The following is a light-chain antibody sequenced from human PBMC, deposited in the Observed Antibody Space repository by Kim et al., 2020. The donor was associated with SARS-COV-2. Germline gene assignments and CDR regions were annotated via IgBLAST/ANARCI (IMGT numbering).Light chain of an antibody. CDR1: NSNIKAGYD. CDR3: QSYDSSLSAWV. CDR2: GNN. J-gene: IGLJ3*02. Sequence: RVTMSCTGSNSNIKAGYDVYWYQQVPGAAPKVIIFGNNSRPSGIPDRFSASKSGTSASLVITGLQAEDEADYHCQSYDSSLSAWVFGGGTQLTVL. V-gene: IGLV1-40*01.